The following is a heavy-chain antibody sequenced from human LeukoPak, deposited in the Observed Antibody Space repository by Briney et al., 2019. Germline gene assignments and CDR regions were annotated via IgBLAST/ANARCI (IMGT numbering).Heavy chain of an antibody. D-gene: IGHD2-15*01. CDR3: ARVRVLGYCSGGSCYRTKNWFDP. CDR1: GFNFNIYG. J-gene: IGHJ5*02. Sequence: PGGSLRLSCVASGFNFNIYGMTWVRQAPGKGLEWVSVISGVGYSTHYADSVKGRFTISRDSSKNTVYLQMNSLRAEDTAVYYCARVRVLGYCSGGSCYRTKNWFDPWGQGTLVTVSS. V-gene: IGHV3-23*01. CDR2: ISGVGYST.